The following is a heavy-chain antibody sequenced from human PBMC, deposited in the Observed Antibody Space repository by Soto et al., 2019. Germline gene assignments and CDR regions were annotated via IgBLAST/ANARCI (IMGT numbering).Heavy chain of an antibody. V-gene: IGHV1-69*13. CDR1: GGTFSSYA. J-gene: IGHJ6*02. CDR2: IIPIFGTA. CDR3: ARAHITLPGLYYYYSMDV. D-gene: IGHD2-15*01. Sequence: ASVKVSCKASGGTFSSYAISWVRQAPGQGLEWMGGIIPIFGTANYAQKFQGRVTITADESTSTAYMELSSLRSEDTAVNYCARAHITLPGLYYYYSMDVWIQGTAVNVSS.